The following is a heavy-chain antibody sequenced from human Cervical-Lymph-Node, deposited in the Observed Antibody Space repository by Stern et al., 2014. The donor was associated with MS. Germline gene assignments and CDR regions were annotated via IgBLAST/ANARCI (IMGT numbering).Heavy chain of an antibody. CDR2: ISYDGSNK. CDR1: GFIFSSNG. V-gene: IGHV3-30*18. Sequence: MQLVESGGGVVQPGRSLRLSCAASGFIFSSNGMHWVRQAPGKGLEWVAVISYDGSNKYYADSVKGRFTISRDNSKNTLYLQMNSLRAEDTAVYYCAKDRSWESSGYYDYYHYYGMDVWGQGTTVTVSS. D-gene: IGHD3-22*01. J-gene: IGHJ6*02. CDR3: AKDRSWESSGYYDYYHYYGMDV.